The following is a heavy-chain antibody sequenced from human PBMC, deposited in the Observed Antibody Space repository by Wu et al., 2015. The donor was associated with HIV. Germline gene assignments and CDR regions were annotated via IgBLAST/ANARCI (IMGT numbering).Heavy chain of an antibody. J-gene: IGHJ6*03. CDR3: ARDLGNDFAVRGYYWYMDV. Sequence: QVQLVQSGAEVTKPGASVRVSCQTSGYTFTDHYIHWVRQAPGQGLEWMGWIRPDSGATHYAEKFQDRVTLTRDASINTAYMQLNRLRSDDTAVYFCARDLGNDFAVRGYYWYMDVWGRGTAITVSS. V-gene: IGHV1-2*02. D-gene: IGHD3/OR15-3a*01. CDR1: GYTFTDHY. CDR2: IRPDSGAT.